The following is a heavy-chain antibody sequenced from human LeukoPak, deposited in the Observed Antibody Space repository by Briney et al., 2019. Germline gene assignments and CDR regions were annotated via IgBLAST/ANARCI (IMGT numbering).Heavy chain of an antibody. Sequence: SETLSLTCTVSGGSISSSSYYWGWIRQPPGKGLEWIGSIYYSGSTYYNPSLKSRVTISVDTSKNQFSLKLSSVTAADTAVYYCARGNQQLAYFDYWGQGTLVTVSS. CDR1: GGSISSSSYY. CDR3: ARGNQQLAYFDY. V-gene: IGHV4-39*01. CDR2: IYYSGST. D-gene: IGHD6-13*01. J-gene: IGHJ4*02.